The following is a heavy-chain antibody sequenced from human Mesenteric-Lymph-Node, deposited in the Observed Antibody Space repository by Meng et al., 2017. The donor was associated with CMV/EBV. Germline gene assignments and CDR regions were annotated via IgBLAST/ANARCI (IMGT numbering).Heavy chain of an antibody. CDR1: GYSFINYG. CDR2: ISAYNGKT. Sequence: ASVKVSCKASGYSFINYGIIWVRQAPGQGLEWMGWISAYNGKTNYAQKLQDRVTMTTYTTTSTAYMELMSLTSNDTSMYFCARDSQQWLPLNWFDPWGQGTLVTVSS. D-gene: IGHD6-19*01. CDR3: ARDSQQWLPLNWFDP. J-gene: IGHJ5*02. V-gene: IGHV1-18*01.